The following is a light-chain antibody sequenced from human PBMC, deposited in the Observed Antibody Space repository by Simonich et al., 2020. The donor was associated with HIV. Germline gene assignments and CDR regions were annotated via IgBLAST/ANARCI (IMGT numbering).Light chain of an antibody. J-gene: IGKJ1*01. CDR1: QSISRW. V-gene: IGKV1-5*03. CDR2: KAV. CDR3: HQYNMYWT. Sequence: DIQMTQSPSTLSASVGYRVTITCRASQSISRWLACYQQRPGKAPKLRIYKAVSLESGVPSRCSGSGSGTEFTLTISSLQPDDFATYYCHQYNMYWTFGQGTKVEIK.